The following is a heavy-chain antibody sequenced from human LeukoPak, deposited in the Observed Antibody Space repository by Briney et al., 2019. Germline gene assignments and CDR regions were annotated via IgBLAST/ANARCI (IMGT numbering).Heavy chain of an antibody. Sequence: GGSLRLSCAASGFTFSSYAMSWVRQAPGKGLVWVSSISSISTYRHYADAVKGRFTISRDNTKNSLYLQMDSLRVEDTAVYYCARTHIPQYDFWTASIWGQGTLVAVSS. CDR2: ISSISTYR. V-gene: IGHV3-21*01. D-gene: IGHD3-3*01. CDR1: GFTFSSYA. CDR3: ARTHIPQYDFWTASI. J-gene: IGHJ4*02.